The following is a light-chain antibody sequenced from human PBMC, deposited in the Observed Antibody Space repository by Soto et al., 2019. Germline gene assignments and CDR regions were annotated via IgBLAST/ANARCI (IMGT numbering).Light chain of an antibody. CDR1: RGHSTYA. Sequence: VLTQSPSASASLGASVKLTCTLSRGHSTYAIAWHQQQPEKGPRYLMKLDSDGSHSKGDGIPDRFSGSSSGAERYLTISSLQSEDEADYYCQTWATVPDWVFGGGTKLTVL. V-gene: IGLV4-69*01. CDR2: LDSDGSH. CDR3: QTWATVPDWV. J-gene: IGLJ3*02.